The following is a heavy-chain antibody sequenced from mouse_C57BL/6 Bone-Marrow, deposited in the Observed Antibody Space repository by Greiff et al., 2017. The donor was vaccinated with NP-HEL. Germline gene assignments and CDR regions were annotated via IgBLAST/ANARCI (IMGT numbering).Heavy chain of an antibody. J-gene: IGHJ2*01. D-gene: IGHD2-1*01. Sequence: QVQLQQSDAELVKPGASVKISCKVSGYTFTDHTIHWLKQRPAQGLAWIGSIYPRDGSPKYNEKFQGKATLTADKSSSTAYRQLNSLTSEDSAVYCCELLGFDYWGQGTTLTVSS. CDR3: ELLGFDY. CDR2: IYPRDGSP. V-gene: IGHV1-78*01. CDR1: GYTFTDHT.